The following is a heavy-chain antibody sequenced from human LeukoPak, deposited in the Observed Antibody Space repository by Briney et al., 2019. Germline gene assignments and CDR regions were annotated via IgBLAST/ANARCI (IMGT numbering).Heavy chain of an antibody. D-gene: IGHD2-2*01. J-gene: IGHJ4*02. CDR2: ISWNSGTI. CDR1: GFTFEDYA. Sequence: GGSLRLSCAASGFTFEDYAMHWVRQVPGKGLEWVSGISWNSGTIGYADSVKGRFTISRDNAKNSLYLQMNSLRAEDTAVYYCATDVTCSSTSCYGFNYWGQGTLVTVSS. V-gene: IGHV3-9*01. CDR3: ATDVTCSSTSCYGFNY.